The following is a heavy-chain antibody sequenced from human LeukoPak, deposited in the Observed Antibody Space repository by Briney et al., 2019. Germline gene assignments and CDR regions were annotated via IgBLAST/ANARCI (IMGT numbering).Heavy chain of an antibody. CDR2: INWNGGRT. D-gene: IGHD5-18*01. CDR1: GFTFDDYG. J-gene: IGHJ4*02. Sequence: GGSLRLSCAASGFTFDDYGMSWVRHAPGKGLEWVSGINWNGGRTVYADSVKGLFTICRDKGKNYVYLQMNSLRAEDTALYYCARVDRGYSYAPEGYWGQGTLVTVSS. CDR3: ARVDRGYSYAPEGY. V-gene: IGHV3-20*04.